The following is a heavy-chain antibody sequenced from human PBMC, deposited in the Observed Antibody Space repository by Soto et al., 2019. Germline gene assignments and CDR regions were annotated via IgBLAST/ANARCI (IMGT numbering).Heavy chain of an antibody. D-gene: IGHD2-8*02. CDR2: IIPIYDTS. CDR3: ARGAVMSVIPPRYTTDV. CDR1: GGTFSSNA. V-gene: IGHV1-69*06. J-gene: IGHJ6*02. Sequence: SVKVSCKASGGTFSSNAISWVRQAPGQGLEWLGGIIPIYDTSNYAEKFQGRVTIGADRSTSTAYMELRSLRSEDTAVYYCARGAVMSVIPPRYTTDVWGQGTTVTVSS.